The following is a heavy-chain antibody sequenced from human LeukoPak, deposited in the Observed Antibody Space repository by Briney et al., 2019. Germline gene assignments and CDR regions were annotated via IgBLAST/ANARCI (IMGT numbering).Heavy chain of an antibody. Sequence: PSETLSLTCSVSGVSISSSNYYWGWIRQPPGKGLEWIVSIYYSGSTYYNPSLKSRVTISVDSSKNQFSLKLSSVTAAATASYYCEGPPLTYYPYSSAYSWGQGTLVTVSS. CDR2: IYYSGST. V-gene: IGHV4-39*01. D-gene: IGHD3-22*01. CDR1: GVSISSSNYY. J-gene: IGHJ4*02. CDR3: EGPPLTYYPYSSAYS.